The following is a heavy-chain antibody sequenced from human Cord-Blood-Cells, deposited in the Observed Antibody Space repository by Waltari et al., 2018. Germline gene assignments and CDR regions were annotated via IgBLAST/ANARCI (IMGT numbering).Heavy chain of an antibody. Sequence: QLQLQESGPGLVKPSETLSLTCTVSGGSISSSSYYWGWIRQPPGKGLECIGSIYYSGSTYKHPSLKRRVPISVDTSKNQFSLKLSSVTAADTAVYYCAGGSSGSYYIFYAFDIWGQGTMVTVSS. CDR3: AGGSSGSYYIFYAFDI. J-gene: IGHJ3*02. D-gene: IGHD3-10*01. CDR1: GGSISSSSYY. CDR2: IYYSGST. V-gene: IGHV4-39*01.